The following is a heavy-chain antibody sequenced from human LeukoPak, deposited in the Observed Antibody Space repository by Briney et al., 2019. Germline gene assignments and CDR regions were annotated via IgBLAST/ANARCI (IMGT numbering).Heavy chain of an antibody. J-gene: IGHJ6*03. Sequence: PSETLSLTCTVSGGSISSYYWSWIRQPPGKGLEWIEYIYYSGSTNYNPSLKSRVTISVDTSKNQFSLKLSSVTAADTAVYYCARERYSSSWYEHYYYYYMDVWGKGTTVTISS. CDR2: IYYSGST. V-gene: IGHV4-59*12. CDR3: ARERYSSSWYEHYYYYYMDV. D-gene: IGHD6-13*01. CDR1: GGSISSYY.